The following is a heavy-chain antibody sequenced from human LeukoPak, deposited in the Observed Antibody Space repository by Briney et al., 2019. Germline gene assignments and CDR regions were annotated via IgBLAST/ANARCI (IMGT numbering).Heavy chain of an antibody. D-gene: IGHD3-3*01. V-gene: IGHV1-69*02. CDR3: ARGGPDFWSGYYTGSEYYYYYYMDV. CDR2: IIPILGIA. J-gene: IGHJ6*03. CDR1: GGTFSSYT. Sequence: SVKVPCKASGGTFSSYTISWVRQAPGQGLEWMGRIIPILGIANYAQKFQGRVTITADKSTSTAYMELSSLRSEDTAVYYCARGGPDFWSGYYTGSEYYYYYYMDVWGKGTTVTVSS.